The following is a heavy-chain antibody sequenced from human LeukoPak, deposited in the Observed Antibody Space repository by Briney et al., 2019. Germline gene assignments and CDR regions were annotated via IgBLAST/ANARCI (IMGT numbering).Heavy chain of an antibody. CDR2: INHSGST. Sequence: SETLSLTCAVYGGSFSDSYWSWIRQPPGRGLEWIGEINHSGSTNYNPSLKSRVTISEDTSKNQFSLKVNSVTAADTAVYYCARHYGPEERAFDIWGQGTTDTVSS. J-gene: IGHJ3*02. CDR1: GGSFSDSY. D-gene: IGHD3-10*01. CDR3: ARHYGPEERAFDI. V-gene: IGHV4-34*01.